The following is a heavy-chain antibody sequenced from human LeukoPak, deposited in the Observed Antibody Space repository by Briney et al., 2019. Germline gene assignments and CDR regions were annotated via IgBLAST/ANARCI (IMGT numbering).Heavy chain of an antibody. CDR3: ARAGPVGADNFDY. CDR1: GFTFSSYE. Sequence: QPGGSLRLSRAASGFTFSSYEMNWVRQAPGKGLEWVSYISSSGSTIYYADSVKGRFTISRDNAKNSLYLQMNSLRAEDTAVYYCARAGPVGADNFDYWGQGTLVTVSS. D-gene: IGHD1-26*01. J-gene: IGHJ4*02. V-gene: IGHV3-48*03. CDR2: ISSSGSTI.